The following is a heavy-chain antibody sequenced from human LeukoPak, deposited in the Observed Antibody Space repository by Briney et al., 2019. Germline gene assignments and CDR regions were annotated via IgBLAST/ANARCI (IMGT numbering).Heavy chain of an antibody. J-gene: IGHJ3*02. CDR3: ARLIYGVDDAFDI. CDR1: GYSISSGYY. CDR2: IYHSGST. D-gene: IGHD4-17*01. V-gene: IGHV4-38-2*02. Sequence: SETLSLTCTVSGYSISSGYYWGWIRQPPGRGLEWIGSIYHSGSTYYNPSLKSRVTISVDTSKNQFSLKLSSVTAADTAVYYCARLIYGVDDAFDIWGQGTMVTVSS.